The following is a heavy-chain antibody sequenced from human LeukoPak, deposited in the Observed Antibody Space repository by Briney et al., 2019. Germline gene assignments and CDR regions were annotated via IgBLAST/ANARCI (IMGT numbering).Heavy chain of an antibody. J-gene: IGHJ4*02. CDR1: GFTFSSYA. V-gene: IGHV3-23*01. CDR2: ISGSGGST. Sequence: PGGSLRLSCAASGFTFSSYAMSWVRQAPGKGLEWVSAISGSGGSTYYADSVKGRFTISRDNAKNSLYLQMNSLRAEDTAVYYCARDVGLYYYDSSGYESRGLFDYWGQGTLVTVSS. D-gene: IGHD3-22*01. CDR3: ARDVGLYYYDSSGYESRGLFDY.